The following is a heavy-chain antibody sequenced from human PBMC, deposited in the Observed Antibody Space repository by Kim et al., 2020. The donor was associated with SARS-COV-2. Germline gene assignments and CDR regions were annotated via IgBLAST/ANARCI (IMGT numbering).Heavy chain of an antibody. CDR2: ISSSGSTI. CDR3: ARENSHITIFGVVTRIGMDV. J-gene: IGHJ6*02. CDR1: GFTFSDYY. V-gene: IGHV3-11*01. Sequence: GGSLRLSCAASGFTFSDYYMSWIHQAPGKGLEWVSYISSSGSTIYYADSVKGRFTISRDNAKNSLYLQMNSLRAEDTAVYYCARENSHITIFGVVTRIGMDVWGQGTTVTVSS. D-gene: IGHD3-3*01.